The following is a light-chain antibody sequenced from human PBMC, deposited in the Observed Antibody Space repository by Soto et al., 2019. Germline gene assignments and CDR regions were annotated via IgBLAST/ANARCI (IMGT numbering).Light chain of an antibody. J-gene: IGKJ1*01. CDR2: DAS. CDR3: QQCYSAPWT. V-gene: IGKV1-39*01. CDR1: QSISTY. Sequence: DIQMTQSPSSLAASVGARVTITCRASQSISTYLNGYQQKPGKAPMVLIFDASRLQSGVPSRFSGSGSGTDFALTISSLQPEDSATYYCQQCYSAPWTFGQGTQVQVK.